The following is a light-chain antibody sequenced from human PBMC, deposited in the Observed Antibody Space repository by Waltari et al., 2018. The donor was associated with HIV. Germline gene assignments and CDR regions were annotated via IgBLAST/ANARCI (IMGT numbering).Light chain of an antibody. V-gene: IGLV1-51*01. J-gene: IGLJ2*01. Sequence: QSVLTQPPSVSAAPGQKVTISCSGSSSNIGSHFVSWYQHIPGTAPKRLIFDNNERPSNIPARFSGSKSGTSATLGITGLQTGDEADYYCATWDSSRNAMVFAGGTKVTVL. CDR1: SSNIGSHF. CDR2: DNN. CDR3: ATWDSSRNAMV.